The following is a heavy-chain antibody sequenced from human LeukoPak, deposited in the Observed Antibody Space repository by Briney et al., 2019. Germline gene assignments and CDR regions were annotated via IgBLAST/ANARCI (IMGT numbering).Heavy chain of an antibody. D-gene: IGHD2-2*01. J-gene: IGHJ4*02. CDR3: APWVVVPAAMVPRY. Sequence: GGSLRLSCTASGFTFSTNAMSWVRQPPGKGLEWVSAISGSGGSTYYADSVKGRFTISRDNSKNTLYLQMNSLRAEDTAVYYCAPWVVVPAAMVPRYWGQGTLVTVSS. CDR2: ISGSGGST. V-gene: IGHV3-23*01. CDR1: GFTFSTNA.